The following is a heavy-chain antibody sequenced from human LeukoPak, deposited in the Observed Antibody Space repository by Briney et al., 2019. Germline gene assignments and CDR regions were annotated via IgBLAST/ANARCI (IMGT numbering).Heavy chain of an antibody. J-gene: IGHJ4*02. CDR3: ARLQGYYYGSGSYYIAGNNYFDY. CDR2: ISSSSSYI. CDR1: GFTFSSYS. D-gene: IGHD3-10*01. Sequence: PGGSLRLSCAASGFTFSSYSMNWVRQAPGKGLEWVSSISSSSSYIYYADSVKGRFTISRDNAKNSLYLQMNSLRAEDTAVYYCARLQGYYYGSGSYYIAGNNYFDYWGQGTLVTVSS. V-gene: IGHV3-21*01.